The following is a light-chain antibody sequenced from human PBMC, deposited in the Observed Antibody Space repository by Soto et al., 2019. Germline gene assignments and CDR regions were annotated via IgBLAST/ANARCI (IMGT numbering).Light chain of an antibody. Sequence: QPVLTQPPSVSGAPGQRVTISCTGSSSNIGAGSDVHWYQQLPGTAPKLLISGNSNRPSGVPDRFSGSKSGTSASLAITGLQAEDEADYYCQSYDSSLSVVFGGGTKLTVL. CDR2: GNS. CDR1: SSNIGAGSD. J-gene: IGLJ2*01. CDR3: QSYDSSLSVV. V-gene: IGLV1-40*01.